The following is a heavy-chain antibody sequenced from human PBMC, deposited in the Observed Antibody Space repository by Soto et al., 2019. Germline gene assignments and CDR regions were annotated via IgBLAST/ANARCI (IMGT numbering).Heavy chain of an antibody. J-gene: IGHJ6*02. CDR2: AYYRSRWYN. D-gene: IGHD2-15*01. Sequence: SQTLSLTCVISGDSVPSNSVAWNWVRQSPSRGLEWLGRAYYRSRWYNDYAVSVRSRIAINPDTSKNHFSLQLTSVTHDDTAVYYCAWSEEDSSYYYYGMDVWGQGTTVTVSS. CDR1: GDSVPSNSVA. V-gene: IGHV6-1*01. CDR3: AWSEEDSSYYYYGMDV.